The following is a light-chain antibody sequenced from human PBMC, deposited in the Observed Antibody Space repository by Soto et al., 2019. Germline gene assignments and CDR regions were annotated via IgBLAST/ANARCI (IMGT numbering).Light chain of an antibody. CDR3: QQYGSSPWT. CDR2: GAS. V-gene: IGKV3-20*01. Sequence: EIVLTQSPGTLSLSPGERATLSCRTSQSVSSIYLAWYHQKPGQAPRLLIYGASSRATGIPDRFSGSGSGTDFTLTISRLEPEDFAVYYCQQYGSSPWTFGQGTKVEIK. CDR1: QSVSSIY. J-gene: IGKJ1*01.